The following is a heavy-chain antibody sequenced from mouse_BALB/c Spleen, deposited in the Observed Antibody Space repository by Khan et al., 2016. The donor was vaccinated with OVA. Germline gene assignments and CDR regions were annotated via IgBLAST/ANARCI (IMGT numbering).Heavy chain of an antibody. CDR1: GYSITSDYA. CDR3: GRDGSRYNYAMDY. D-gene: IGHD2-3*01. CDR2: IHYSGST. J-gene: IGHJ4*01. Sequence: EVQLQESGPGLVKPSQSLSLTCTVTGYSITSDYAWNWIRQFPGNKLEWMGYIHYSGSTNYNPALKSRISITRDTSKNPFFLQLNSVTTADTATYYCGRDGSRYNYAMDYWGQGTSVTVSS. V-gene: IGHV3-2*02.